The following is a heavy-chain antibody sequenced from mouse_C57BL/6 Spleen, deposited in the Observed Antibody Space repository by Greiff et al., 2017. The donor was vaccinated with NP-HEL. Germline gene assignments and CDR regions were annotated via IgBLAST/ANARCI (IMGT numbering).Heavy chain of an antibody. CDR1: GFTFSSYA. CDR2: ISSGGDYI. D-gene: IGHD4-1*01. CDR3: TRENWDVWYSDV. Sequence: EVQLVESGEGLVKPGGSLKLSCAASGFTFSSYAMSWVRQTPEKRLEWVAYISSGGDYIYYADTVKGRFTISRDNARNTLYLQMSSLKSEDTAMYYCTRENWDVWYSDVWGTGTTVTVSS. V-gene: IGHV5-9-1*02. J-gene: IGHJ1*03.